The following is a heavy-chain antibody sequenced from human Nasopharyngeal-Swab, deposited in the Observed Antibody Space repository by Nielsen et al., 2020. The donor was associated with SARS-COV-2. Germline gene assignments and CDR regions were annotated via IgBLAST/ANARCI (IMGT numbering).Heavy chain of an antibody. CDR2: ISGSGGST. V-gene: IGHV3-23*01. Sequence: WIRQPPGQGLEWVLAISGSGGSTYYADSVKGRFTISRDNSKNTLYLQMNSLRAEDTAVYYCARDGFQLWFGELGSGDAFDIWGQGTMVTVSS. CDR3: ARDGFQLWFGELGSGDAFDI. J-gene: IGHJ3*02. D-gene: IGHD3-10*01.